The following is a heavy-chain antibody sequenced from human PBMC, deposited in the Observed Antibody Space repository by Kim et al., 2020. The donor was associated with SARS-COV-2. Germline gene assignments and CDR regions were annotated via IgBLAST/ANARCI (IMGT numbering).Heavy chain of an antibody. CDR2: IYYSGST. CDR3: ARFAYSNYGWFDP. J-gene: IGHJ5*02. V-gene: IGHV4-39*01. CDR1: GGSISSSSYY. Sequence: SETLSLTCTVSGGSISSSSYYWGWIRQPPGKGLEWIGSIYYSGSTYYNPSLKSRVTISVDTSKNQFSLKLSSVTAADTAVYYCARFAYSNYGWFDPWGQGTLVTVSS. D-gene: IGHD4-4*01.